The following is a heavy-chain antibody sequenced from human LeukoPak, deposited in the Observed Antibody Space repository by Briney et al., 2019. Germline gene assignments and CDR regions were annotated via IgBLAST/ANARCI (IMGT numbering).Heavy chain of an antibody. D-gene: IGHD5-24*01. CDR3: ARVEADMATESGWFDP. CDR2: IYYSGST. Sequence: KPSETLSLTCTVSGGSISSYYWSWIRQPPGKGLEWIGYIYYSGSTNYHPSLKSGVTISVDTSKNQFPLKLSSVTAADTAVYYCARVEADMATESGWFDPWGQGTLVTVSS. CDR1: GGSISSYY. V-gene: IGHV4-59*01. J-gene: IGHJ5*02.